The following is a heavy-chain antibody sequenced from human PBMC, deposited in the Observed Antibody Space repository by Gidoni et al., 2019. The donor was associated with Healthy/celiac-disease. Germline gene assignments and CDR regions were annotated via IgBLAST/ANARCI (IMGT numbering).Heavy chain of an antibody. Sequence: QVQLVESGGGVVQPGRSLRLSCAASGFTFRSYGMHWVRQAPGKGLEWVAVIWYDGSNKYYADSVKGRFTISRDNSKNTLYLQMNSLRAEDTAVYYCARGPPYDSSGYYLEDYWGQGTLVTVSS. D-gene: IGHD3-22*01. CDR2: IWYDGSNK. CDR1: GFTFRSYG. J-gene: IGHJ4*02. V-gene: IGHV3-33*01. CDR3: ARGPPYDSSGYYLEDY.